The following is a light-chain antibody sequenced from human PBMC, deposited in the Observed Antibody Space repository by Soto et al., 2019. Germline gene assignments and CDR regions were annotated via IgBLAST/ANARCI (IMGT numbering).Light chain of an antibody. J-gene: IGLJ2*01. CDR2: EVT. CDR3: SSYSSSSVLDVI. V-gene: IGLV2-14*01. Sequence: QSALAQPASVSGSPGQSITISCAGTNRDVGGYNYVSWYQQYPGKAPKLIIYEVTYRPSGVSNRFSGSKSGNTASLTISGLQAEDEADYYCSSYSSSSVLDVIFGGGTKLTVL. CDR1: NRDVGGYNY.